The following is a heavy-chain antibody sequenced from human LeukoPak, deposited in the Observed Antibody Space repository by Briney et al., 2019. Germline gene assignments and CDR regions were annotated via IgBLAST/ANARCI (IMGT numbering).Heavy chain of an antibody. D-gene: IGHD3-22*01. CDR3: ARGRYYDSSGYYPGDFDY. V-gene: IGHV1-18*01. CDR2: ISAYNGNT. CDR1: GHTFTSYG. Sequence: ASVKVSCKASGHTFTSYGISWVRQAPGQGLEWMGWISAYNGNTNYAQKLQGRVTMTTDTSTSTAYMELRSLRSDDTAVYYCARGRYYDSSGYYPGDFDYWGQGTLVTVSS. J-gene: IGHJ4*02.